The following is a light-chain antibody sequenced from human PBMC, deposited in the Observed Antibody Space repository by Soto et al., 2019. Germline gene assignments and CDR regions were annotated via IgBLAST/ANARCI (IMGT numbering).Light chain of an antibody. Sequence: QSVLTQPPSASETPGQRVAISCSGSSSNIGSRTVHWYQQLPGTAPKLLIYSDNQRPSGVPDRFSGSKSGTSASLAISGLQSEDEADYYCAAWDDSLNGPVFGGGTKLTVL. J-gene: IGLJ2*01. V-gene: IGLV1-44*01. CDR1: SSNIGSRT. CDR2: SDN. CDR3: AAWDDSLNGPV.